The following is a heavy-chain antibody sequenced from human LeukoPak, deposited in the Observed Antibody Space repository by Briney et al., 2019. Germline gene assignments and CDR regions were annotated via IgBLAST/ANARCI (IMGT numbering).Heavy chain of an antibody. D-gene: IGHD6-19*01. CDR3: AKAKGSGLKWYFDY. V-gene: IGHV3-23*01. Sequence: GGSLRLSCAASGFTFSSYAMNWVRQAPGKGLEWVSGISGSGGSTDSVKGRFTISRDNSKNMLYLQMSSLTVGDTAEYYCAKAKGSGLKWYFDYWGQGTLVTVSS. J-gene: IGHJ4*02. CDR2: ISGSGGST. CDR1: GFTFSSYA.